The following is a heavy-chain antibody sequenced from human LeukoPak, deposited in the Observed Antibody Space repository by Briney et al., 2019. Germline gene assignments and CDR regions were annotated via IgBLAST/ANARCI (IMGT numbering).Heavy chain of an antibody. CDR2: ISSSSSYI. Sequence: GGSLRLSCAASGFTFSSYSMNWVRQAPGKGLEWVSSISSSSSYIYYADSAKGRFTISRDNAKNSLYLQMNSLRAEDTAVYYCGRDPAPGYFDYWGQGTLVTVSS. CDR1: GFTFSSYS. D-gene: IGHD3-10*01. V-gene: IGHV3-21*01. CDR3: GRDPAPGYFDY. J-gene: IGHJ4*02.